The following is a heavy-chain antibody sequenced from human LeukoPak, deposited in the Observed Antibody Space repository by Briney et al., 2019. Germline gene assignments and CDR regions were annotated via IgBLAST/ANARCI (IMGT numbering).Heavy chain of an antibody. CDR2: ISSSSSYI. V-gene: IGHV3-21*01. CDR3: ASRGYCSSTSCYTPYFDY. J-gene: IGHJ4*02. D-gene: IGHD2-2*02. CDR1: GFTFSSYS. Sequence: GGSLRLSCAASGFTFSSYSVNWVRQAPGKGLEWVSSISSSSSYIYYADSVKGRFTISRDNAKNSLYLQMNSLRAEDTAVYYCASRGYCSSTSCYTPYFDYWGQGTLVTVSS.